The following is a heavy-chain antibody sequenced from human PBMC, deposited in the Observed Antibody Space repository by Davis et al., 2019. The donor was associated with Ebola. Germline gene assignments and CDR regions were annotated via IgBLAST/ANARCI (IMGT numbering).Heavy chain of an antibody. V-gene: IGHV1-2*06. J-gene: IGHJ4*02. CDR3: VRDYDFVVDY. CDR2: INPNSGGT. CDR1: GYTFTAFF. D-gene: IGHD3-3*01. Sequence: ASVKVSCKASGYTFTAFFIHWVRQAPGQGLEWMGRINPNSGGTNYAQKFQGRVTLTTDTPTSTAFLELRSLRSDDTAVYYCVRDYDFVVDYWGQGTLVTVSS.